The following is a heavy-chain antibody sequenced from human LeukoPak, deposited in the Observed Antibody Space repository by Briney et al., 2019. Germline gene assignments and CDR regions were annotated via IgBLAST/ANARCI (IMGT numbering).Heavy chain of an antibody. CDR1: GYTFTSYG. V-gene: IGHV1-18*01. J-gene: IGHJ3*02. CDR3: ARDHRRAFLYYGSGSYYFHI. Sequence: GASVKVSCKASGYTFTSYGISWVRQAPGQGLEWMGWISAYNGNTNYAQKFQGRVTMTTDTSTSTAYMELRSLRSDDTAVYYCARDHRRAFLYYGSGSYYFHIWGQGTVVTVSS. D-gene: IGHD3-10*01. CDR2: ISAYNGNT.